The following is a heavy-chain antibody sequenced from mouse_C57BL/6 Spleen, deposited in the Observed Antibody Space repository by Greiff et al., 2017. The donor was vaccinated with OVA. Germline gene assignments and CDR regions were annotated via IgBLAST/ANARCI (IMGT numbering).Heavy chain of an antibody. CDR3: ARAVVATDYFDY. V-gene: IGHV1-18*01. D-gene: IGHD1-1*01. Sequence: VQLKQSGPELVKPGASVKIPCKASGYTFTDYNMDWVKQSHGKSLEWIGDINPNNGGTIYNQKFKGKATLTVDKSSSTAYMELRSLTSEDTAVYYCARAVVATDYFDYWGQGTTLTVSS. J-gene: IGHJ2*01. CDR1: GYTFTDYN. CDR2: INPNNGGT.